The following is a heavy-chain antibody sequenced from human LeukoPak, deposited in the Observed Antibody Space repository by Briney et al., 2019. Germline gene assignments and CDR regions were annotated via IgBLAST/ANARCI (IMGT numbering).Heavy chain of an antibody. CDR3: ARQRAFDI. V-gene: IGHV4-39*01. Sequence: KPSETLSLTCTVSGGSISTSSDYWGWLRQPPGKGLEWIGSIYFTVNTYYSPSLKSRVTISGDTSKNQFSLKLGSVTAGDTDVYYFARQRAFDIWGQGTMVTVSS. CDR1: GGSISTSSDY. J-gene: IGHJ3*02. CDR2: IYFTVNT.